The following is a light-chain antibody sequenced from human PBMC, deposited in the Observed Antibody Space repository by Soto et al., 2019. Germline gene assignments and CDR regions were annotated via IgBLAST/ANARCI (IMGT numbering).Light chain of an antibody. CDR3: CSYAGGSASVV. CDR2: EGS. J-gene: IGLJ2*01. V-gene: IGLV2-23*01. Sequence: QSVLTQPASVSGSPGQSITISCTGTSNDVGSYKLVSWYQQHPGKAPKLMIYEGSKRPSGVSNRFSGSKSGNTASLTISGLQAEDEADYYCCSYAGGSASVVFGGGTKVTVL. CDR1: SNDVGSYKL.